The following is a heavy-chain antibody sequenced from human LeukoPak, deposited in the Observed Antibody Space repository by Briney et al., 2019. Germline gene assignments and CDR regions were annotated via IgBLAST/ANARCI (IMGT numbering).Heavy chain of an antibody. D-gene: IGHD6-13*01. CDR2: IYYSGST. CDR3: ARARSSSWYMDV. CDR1: GGSFSGYY. Sequence: SETLSLTCAVYGGSFSGYYWSWIRQPPGKGLDWIGYIYYSGSTNYNPSLKSRVTISVDTSKNQFSLKLSSVTAADTAVYYCARARSSSWYMDVWGQGTTVTVSS. V-gene: IGHV4-59*01. J-gene: IGHJ6*03.